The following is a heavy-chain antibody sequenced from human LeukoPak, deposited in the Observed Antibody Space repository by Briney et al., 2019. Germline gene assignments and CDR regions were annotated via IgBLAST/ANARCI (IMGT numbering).Heavy chain of an antibody. CDR1: GFTFAKYW. D-gene: IGHD3-16*01. CDR2: ISYDGSNK. V-gene: IGHV3-30-3*01. J-gene: IGHJ4*02. CDR3: ARDPAGEGWFHY. Sequence: GDSLRLSCAASGFTFAKYWKTWVRQAPGKGLEWVAVISYDGSNKYYADSVKGRFTISRDNSKNTLYLQMNSLRAEDTAVYYCARDPAGEGWFHYWGQGTLVTVSS.